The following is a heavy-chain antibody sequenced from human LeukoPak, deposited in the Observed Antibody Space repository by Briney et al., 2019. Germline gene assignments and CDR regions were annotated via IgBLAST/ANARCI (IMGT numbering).Heavy chain of an antibody. CDR2: ISSSGSTI. Sequence: PSGGSLRLSCAASGFTFSSYEMNWVRQAPGKGLEWVSYISSSGSTIYYADSVKGRFTISRDNSKNTLYLQMNSLRAEDTAVYYCARVYSSPGFYSRDYYYMDVWGKGTTVTISS. D-gene: IGHD3-9*01. CDR1: GFTFSSYE. J-gene: IGHJ6*03. V-gene: IGHV3-48*03. CDR3: ARVYSSPGFYSRDYYYMDV.